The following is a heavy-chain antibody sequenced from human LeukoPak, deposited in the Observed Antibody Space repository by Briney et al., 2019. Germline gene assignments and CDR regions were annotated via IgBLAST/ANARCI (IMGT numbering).Heavy chain of an antibody. V-gene: IGHV3-23*01. CDR1: GFTFSTYA. CDR3: ARNDFGSGWLGDN. J-gene: IGHJ4*02. D-gene: IGHD6-19*01. CDR2: IGGGGGGT. Sequence: GGSLRLSCAASGFTFSTYAMSWVRQAPGKGLEGVSTIGGGGGGTYYADSVKGRFTISRDTSKNTLFLQLNSLRAEDTAVYYCARNDFGSGWLGDNWGQGTLVTVFS.